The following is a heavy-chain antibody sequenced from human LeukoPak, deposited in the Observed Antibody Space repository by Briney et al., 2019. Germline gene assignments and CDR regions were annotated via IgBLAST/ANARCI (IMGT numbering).Heavy chain of an antibody. V-gene: IGHV3-11*01. CDR3: ARDRRDDGFDWFRFGYLDY. D-gene: IGHD3-9*01. CDR1: GFTFSDYY. J-gene: IGHJ4*02. CDR2: ISSSGSTI. Sequence: PGGSPRLSCAASGFTFSDYYMSWIRQAPGKGLEWVSYISSSGSTIYYADSVKGRFTISRDNAKNSLYLQMNSLRAEDTAVYYCARDRRDDGFDWFRFGYLDYWGQGTLVTVSS.